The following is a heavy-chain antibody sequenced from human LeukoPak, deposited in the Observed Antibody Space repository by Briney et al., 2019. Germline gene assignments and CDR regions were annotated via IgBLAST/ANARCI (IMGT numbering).Heavy chain of an antibody. J-gene: IGHJ6*01. V-gene: IGHV3-11*01. Sequence: PGGSLRLSCAASGFTFSDYYVTWIRQAPGKGLEWVSYISNSGSTIYYADSVKGRFTISRDNGKNSLYLQMNSLRAEDTAIYYCAKMKGHPLPKYYMDVWGQGTTVTVSS. CDR1: GFTFSDYY. CDR3: AKMKGHPLPKYYMDV. D-gene: IGHD1-26*01. CDR2: ISNSGSTI.